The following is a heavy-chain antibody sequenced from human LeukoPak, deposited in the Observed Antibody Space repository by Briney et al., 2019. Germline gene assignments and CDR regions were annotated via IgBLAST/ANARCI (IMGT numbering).Heavy chain of an antibody. CDR2: INHSGST. Sequence: SETPSLTCAVYGGSFSGYYWSWIRQPPGKGLEWIGEINHSGSTNYNPSLKSRVTISVDTSKNQFSLKLSSVTAADTAVYYCARLNCSSTSCYGDYWGQGTLVTVSS. D-gene: IGHD2-2*01. CDR3: ARLNCSSTSCYGDY. J-gene: IGHJ4*02. CDR1: GGSFSGYY. V-gene: IGHV4-34*01.